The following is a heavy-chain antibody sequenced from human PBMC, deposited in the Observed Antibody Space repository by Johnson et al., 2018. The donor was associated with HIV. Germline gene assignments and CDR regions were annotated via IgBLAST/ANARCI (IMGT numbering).Heavy chain of an antibody. V-gene: IGHV3-20*04. D-gene: IGHD1-26*01. Sequence: VQLVESEGGVVRPGGSLRLSCAASGFTFDDYGMSWVRQAPGKGLEWVSGINWNGGRIGYADSVNGRFTISRDNAKNSLYLQMNSLRAEDKALYYCARTLKWELGLPDWDSFDIWGQGTVVTVSS. CDR3: ARTLKWELGLPDWDSFDI. CDR1: GFTFDDYG. CDR2: INWNGGRI. J-gene: IGHJ3*02.